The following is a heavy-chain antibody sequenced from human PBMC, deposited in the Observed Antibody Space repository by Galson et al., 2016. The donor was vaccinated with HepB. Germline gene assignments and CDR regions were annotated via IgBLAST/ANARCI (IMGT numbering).Heavy chain of an antibody. CDR1: GFILRDYY. J-gene: IGHJ4*02. D-gene: IGHD4-17*01. CDR2: TRNRARSYTT. Sequence: SLRLSCAASGFILRDYYMDWVRQAPGKGLEWVGRTRNRARSYTTDYVASVKGRFTISRDNSKSSVYLHMNGLKPEDTAIYYCTRTGLRDFDYWGRGTLVTVSS. CDR3: TRTGLRDFDY. V-gene: IGHV3-72*01.